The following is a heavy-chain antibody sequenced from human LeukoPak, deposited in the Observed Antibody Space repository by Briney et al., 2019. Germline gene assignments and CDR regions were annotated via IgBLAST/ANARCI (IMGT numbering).Heavy chain of an antibody. CDR2: IFSSGST. V-gene: IGHV4-59*08. D-gene: IGHD6-13*01. Sequence: PSETLSLTCTVSGGSISSDYWTWIRQPPGRGLEWIGYIFSSGSTNSNPSLKSRVTISIDTSKNQFSLKLTSVTAADTAVYYCARHGTWYGWFDPWGQGTLVTVSS. CDR1: GGSISSDY. CDR3: ARHGTWYGWFDP. J-gene: IGHJ5*02.